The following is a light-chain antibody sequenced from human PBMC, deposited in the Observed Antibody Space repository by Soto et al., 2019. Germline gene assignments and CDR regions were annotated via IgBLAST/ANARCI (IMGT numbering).Light chain of an antibody. J-gene: IGKJ1*01. CDR3: QVSTRQPEA. CDR2: KSS. V-gene: IGKV1-5*03. CDR1: QSVSIW. Sequence: SHTTGCASGEERVSISGRASQSVSIWLAWYQQKPGRAPKLLIYKSSILESGVPSRFSGTGSGTEFTLTISILHPDDFAIYYCQVSTRQPEALAQGTKVDI.